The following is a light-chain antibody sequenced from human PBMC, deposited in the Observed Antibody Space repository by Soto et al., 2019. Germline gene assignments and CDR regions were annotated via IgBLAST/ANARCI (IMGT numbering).Light chain of an antibody. V-gene: IGKV3-20*01. CDR2: GAS. CDR1: QTISNTF. J-gene: IGKJ4*01. Sequence: EIVLTQSPGTLSPSPGERATLSCRASQTISNTFLAWYQQRPGQAPRLLIYGASGRAAGIPDRFSGSGSGTDFTLSISRLEPEDFAVYYCQQYGVSPTFGGGTKVDIK. CDR3: QQYGVSPT.